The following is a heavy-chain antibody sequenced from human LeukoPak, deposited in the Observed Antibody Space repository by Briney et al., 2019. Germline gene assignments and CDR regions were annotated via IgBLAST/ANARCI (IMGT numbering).Heavy chain of an antibody. J-gene: IGHJ1*01. D-gene: IGHD2-2*01. Sequence: GGSLRLSCAASGFTFTNAWMSWVRQAPGKGLEWVGRIKSKTDGGTTDYAAPVKGRFTISRDDSKNTLYLQMNSLKIEDTAVYYCATAPLGYCSSDSCYFYFHHWGQGTLVTVSS. V-gene: IGHV3-15*01. CDR2: IKSKTDGGTT. CDR1: GFTFTNAW. CDR3: ATAPLGYCSSDSCYFYFHH.